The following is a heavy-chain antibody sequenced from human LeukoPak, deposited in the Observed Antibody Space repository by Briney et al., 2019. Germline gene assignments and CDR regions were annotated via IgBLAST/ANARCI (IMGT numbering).Heavy chain of an antibody. V-gene: IGHV3-23*01. CDR3: AKDCGGDCYYDSVY. Sequence: PGGSLRLSCAASGFTFSSYAMHWVRQAPGKGLEWVSAISGSGDRTYYADSVKGRFTISRGDSKNTLSLQMNSLRAEDTAVYYCAKDCGGDCYYDSVYWGQGILVTVSS. D-gene: IGHD2-21*02. J-gene: IGHJ4*02. CDR1: GFTFSSYA. CDR2: ISGSGDRT.